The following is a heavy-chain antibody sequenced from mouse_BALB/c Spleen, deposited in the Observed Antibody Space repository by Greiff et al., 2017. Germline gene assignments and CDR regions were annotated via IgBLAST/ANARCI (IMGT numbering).Heavy chain of an antibody. CDR3: AREGAPYAMDY. V-gene: IGHV5-6-5*01. CDR1: GFTFSSYA. CDR2: ISSGGST. J-gene: IGHJ4*01. Sequence: EVHLVESGGGLVKPGGSLKLSCAASGFTFSSYAMSWVRQTPEKRLEWVASISSGGSTYYPDSVKGRFTISRDNARNILYLQMSSLRSEDTAMYYCAREGAPYAMDYWGQGTSVTVSS.